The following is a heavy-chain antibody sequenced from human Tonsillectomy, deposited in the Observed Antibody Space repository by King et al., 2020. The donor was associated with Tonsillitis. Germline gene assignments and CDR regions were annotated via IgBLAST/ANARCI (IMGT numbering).Heavy chain of an antibody. V-gene: IGHV1-2*02. CDR3: ARDHYYDSSGLFDY. Sequence: QLVQSGAEVKKPGASVKVSCKASGYTFIGYYMHWVRQAPGQGLEWMGWINPNSGGTNYAQKFQGRVTMTTDTSISTAYMELSRLRSDDTAVYYCARDHYYDSSGLFDYWGQGTLVTVSS. J-gene: IGHJ4*02. D-gene: IGHD3-22*01. CDR1: GYTFIGYY. CDR2: INPNSGGT.